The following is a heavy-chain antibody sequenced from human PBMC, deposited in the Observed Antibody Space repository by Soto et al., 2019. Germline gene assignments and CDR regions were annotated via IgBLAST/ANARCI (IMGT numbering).Heavy chain of an antibody. Sequence: SETLSLTCNASGGSITSSGSAWGWIRQSPGKGLEWIGTIDYSGNIYYIPSLKSRITISVDTSKNQISLKLSSVTAADTAVYYCARHIHNQGFEYSFDSWGQGTLVTLSS. V-gene: IGHV4-39*01. CDR2: IDYSGNI. J-gene: IGHJ4*02. CDR3: ARHIHNQGFEYSFDS. D-gene: IGHD1-1*01. CDR1: GGSITSSGSA.